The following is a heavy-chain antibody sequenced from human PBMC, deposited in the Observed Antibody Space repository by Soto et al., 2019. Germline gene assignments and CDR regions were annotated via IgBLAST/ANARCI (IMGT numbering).Heavy chain of an antibody. CDR3: ARGEGADYWSGYLGWWDP. V-gene: IGHV3-48*01. Sequence: EVQLVESGGGLVQPGGSLRLSCAASGFTFSSYSMNWVRQAPGKGLEWVSYISSSSSTIYYADSVQGRVTISRDNAKNALLLNRNTVTAEAPAVYYRARGEGADYWSGYLGWWDPWVQGTLVTVST. CDR2: ISSSSSTI. CDR1: GFTFSSYS. D-gene: IGHD3-3*01. J-gene: IGHJ5*02.